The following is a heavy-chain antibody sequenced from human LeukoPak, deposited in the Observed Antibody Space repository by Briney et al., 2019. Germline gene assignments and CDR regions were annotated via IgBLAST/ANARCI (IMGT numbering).Heavy chain of an antibody. D-gene: IGHD1-7*01. J-gene: IGHJ6*02. CDR2: IYPGDSDT. CDR3: ARGAAGTTPDYYYFGLDV. CDR1: GYRFTDYW. V-gene: IGHV5-51*01. Sequence: GESLKISCKGSGYRFTDYWIGWVRQMPGKGLEWMGIIYPGDSDTRYSPSFQGQVTISADKSINTAHLQWSSLRASDTAMYYCARGAAGTTPDYYYFGLDVWGQGTTVRVSS.